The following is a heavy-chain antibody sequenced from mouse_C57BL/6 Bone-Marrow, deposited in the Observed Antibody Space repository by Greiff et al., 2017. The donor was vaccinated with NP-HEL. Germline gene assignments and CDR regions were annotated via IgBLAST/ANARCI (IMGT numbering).Heavy chain of an antibody. D-gene: IGHD2-1*01. CDR2: IRSKSNNYAT. J-gene: IGHJ4*01. CDR1: GFSFNTYA. V-gene: IGHV10-1*01. CDR3: VRLPIYYGNGYYAMDY. Sequence: DVHLVESGGGLVQPKGSLKLSCAASGFSFNTYAMNWVRQAPGKGLEWVARIRSKSNNYATYYADSVKDRFTISRDDSESMLYLQMNNLKTEDTAMYYCVRLPIYYGNGYYAMDYWGQGTSVTVSS.